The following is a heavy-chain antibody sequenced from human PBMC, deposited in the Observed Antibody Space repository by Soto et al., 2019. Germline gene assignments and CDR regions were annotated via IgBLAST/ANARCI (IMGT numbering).Heavy chain of an antibody. D-gene: IGHD4-17*01. Sequence: EVQLVESGGGLVRPGGPLRLSCVASAFTLRTYGFNWVRQAPGKGLEWVSYISASGDNIHYADSVKGRFTISRDNADNSVYLQMNSLRDEDTAVYYCATWPTLTPDYWGQGTLVTVSS. V-gene: IGHV3-48*02. CDR3: ATWPTLTPDY. CDR2: ISASGDNI. J-gene: IGHJ4*02. CDR1: AFTLRTYG.